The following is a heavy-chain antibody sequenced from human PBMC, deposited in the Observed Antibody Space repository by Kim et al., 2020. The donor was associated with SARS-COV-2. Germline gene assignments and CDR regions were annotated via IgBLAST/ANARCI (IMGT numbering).Heavy chain of an antibody. J-gene: IGHJ3*02. D-gene: IGHD6-25*01. CDR2: INYNSSYI. V-gene: IGHV3-21*01. CDR1: AFTFNTYT. CDR3: ARTVLPLGSDVYDI. Sequence: GGSLRLSCAASAFTFNTYTMAWVRQAPEKGLEWVSSINYNSSYIYYADSVKGRFSISRDNAKNSLYLQLNSLRAEDTAVYYCARTVLPLGSDVYDIWRHGTMVPLSS.